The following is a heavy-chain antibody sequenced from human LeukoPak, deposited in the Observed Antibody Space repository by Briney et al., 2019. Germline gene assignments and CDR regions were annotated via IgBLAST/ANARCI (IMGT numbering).Heavy chain of an antibody. J-gene: IGHJ5*02. CDR3: ARVSAPPDYGDYVSENWFDP. D-gene: IGHD4-17*01. V-gene: IGHV1-18*01. Sequence: GASVKVSCKASGYTFTSYGINWVRPAPGQGLEWMGWISAYNKRNYAQKFQGRVTMTTDTSTSTAYMELRNLRSDDTAVYYCARVSAPPDYGDYVSENWFDPWGQGTLVTVSS. CDR2: ISAYNKR. CDR1: GYTFTSYG.